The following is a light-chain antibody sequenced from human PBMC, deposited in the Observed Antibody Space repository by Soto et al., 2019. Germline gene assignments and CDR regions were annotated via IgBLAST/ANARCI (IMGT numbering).Light chain of an antibody. Sequence: CALTQPRSASGSPGQSVTISYTGTSSDVGGYNYVSWYQQHPGKAPKLTIYEVSKRPSGVPDRFSGSKSGNTASLTVSGLQAEDEAEYYCSSYAGSNNVVFGGGTKVTVL. CDR3: SSYAGSNNVV. V-gene: IGLV2-8*01. CDR1: SSDVGGYNY. CDR2: EVS. J-gene: IGLJ2*01.